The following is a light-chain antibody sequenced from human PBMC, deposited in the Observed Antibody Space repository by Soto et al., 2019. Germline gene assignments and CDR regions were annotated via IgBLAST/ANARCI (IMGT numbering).Light chain of an antibody. Sequence: EIVMTQSPSTLSVSPGERATLSCRASQSVSSSYLAWYQHKPGKAPRLLIYGASTRPAGIPARFSGSGSGTEFTLTISSLQSEDFAVYYCQQNKDWPGTFGQGTKVDIK. J-gene: IGKJ1*01. CDR1: QSVSSSY. CDR2: GAS. CDR3: QQNKDWPGT. V-gene: IGKV3-15*01.